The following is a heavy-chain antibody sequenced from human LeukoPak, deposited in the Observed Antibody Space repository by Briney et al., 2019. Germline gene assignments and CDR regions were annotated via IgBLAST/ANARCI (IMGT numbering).Heavy chain of an antibody. J-gene: IGHJ4*02. CDR2: ISGCGASK. V-gene: IGHV3-23*01. CDR3: AKSGYNRFDY. CDR1: RLTFNNYA. Sequence: PGGSLRLSCAVSRLTFNNYAMSWVRQAPGKGLEWVSGISGCGASKYYADSVKGRFTISRDNSKNTLHLQMNSLRVEDTAVYYCAKSGYNRFDYWGQGTLVTVSS. D-gene: IGHD5-24*01.